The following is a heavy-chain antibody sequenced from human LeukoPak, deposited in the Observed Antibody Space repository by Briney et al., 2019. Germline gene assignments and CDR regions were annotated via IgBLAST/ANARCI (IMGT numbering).Heavy chain of an antibody. D-gene: IGHD2-15*01. CDR2: MNPNSGNT. CDR3: ARFSPDCSGGSCYSDY. CDR1: GGTFSSYA. V-gene: IGHV1-8*03. Sequence: GASVKVSCKASGGTFSSYAISWVRQATGQGLEWMGWMNPNSGNTGYAQKFQGRVTITRNTSISTAYMELSSLRSEDTAVYYCARFSPDCSGGSCYSDYWGQGTLVTVSS. J-gene: IGHJ4*02.